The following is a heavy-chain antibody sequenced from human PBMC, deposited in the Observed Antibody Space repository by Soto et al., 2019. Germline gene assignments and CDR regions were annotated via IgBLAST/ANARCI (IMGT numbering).Heavy chain of an antibody. CDR3: ARGYYDFWRGYSPITMLVEREPYYFDY. J-gene: IGHJ4*02. D-gene: IGHD3-3*01. CDR1: GGTFSSYA. CDR2: IIPIFGTA. Sequence: SVKVSCKASGGTFSSYAISWVRQAPGQGLEWMGGIIPIFGTANYAQKFQGRVTITADESTSTAYMELSSLRSEDTAVYYCARGYYDFWRGYSPITMLVEREPYYFDYWGQGTLVTVSS. V-gene: IGHV1-69*13.